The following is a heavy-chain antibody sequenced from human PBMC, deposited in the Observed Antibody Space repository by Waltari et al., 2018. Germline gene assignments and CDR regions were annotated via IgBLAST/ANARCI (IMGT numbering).Heavy chain of an antibody. D-gene: IGHD3-22*01. V-gene: IGHV3-21*01. CDR1: GFTCSYYT. CDR2: STSDGTQT. J-gene: IGHJ3*02. CDR3: ARDRRPTMILGSGAFDI. Sequence: VRLVESGGGLVRPGESLRSSCAASGFTCSYYTMHWVRQATGKCHKRISYSTSDGTQTNYADSMRGRLTISRDNAKNSLFLQINSLRADDTAVYYCARDRRPTMILGSGAFDIWGQGTVVNVSS.